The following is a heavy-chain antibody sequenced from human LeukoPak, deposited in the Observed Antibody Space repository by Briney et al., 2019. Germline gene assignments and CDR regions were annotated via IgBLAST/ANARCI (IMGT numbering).Heavy chain of an antibody. Sequence: ASVKVSCKVPGNTRTEFSIHWVRQAPGKGLEWMGGFDPEVDEIIYARKFQGRVTMTQDTSTLTAYMDLTSLTSEDTAVYCCATPRSGSLDLDYWGQGTLVTVSS. CDR3: ATPRSGSLDLDY. V-gene: IGHV1-24*01. J-gene: IGHJ4*02. CDR2: FDPEVDEI. CDR1: GNTRTEFS. D-gene: IGHD3-9*01.